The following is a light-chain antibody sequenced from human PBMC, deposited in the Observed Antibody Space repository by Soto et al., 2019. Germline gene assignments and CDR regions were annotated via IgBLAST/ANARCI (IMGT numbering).Light chain of an antibody. CDR2: SNN. CDR1: SSNIGSNT. J-gene: IGLJ2*01. CDR3: ASWDDSLNGLV. V-gene: IGLV1-44*01. Sequence: QSVLTQPPSASGTPGQRVTIYCSGSSSNIGSNTVNWYQQRPGTAPKLLIYSNNHRPSGVPDRVSGSKSGTSASLAISGLQSEDEADYYCASWDDSLNGLVFGGGTKVTVL.